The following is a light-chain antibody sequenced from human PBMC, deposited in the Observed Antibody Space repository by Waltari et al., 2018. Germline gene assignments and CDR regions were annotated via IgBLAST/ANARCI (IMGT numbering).Light chain of an antibody. CDR3: SSYTSSSSYV. Sequence: QSALTQPASVSGSPGQSITISCTGTSSDVGGSTSVPWYHQPPGKAPKLIIYDVNKRPSGASNRFSGSKSGDTASLTISGLQAEDEADYYCSSYTSSSSYVFGTGTKVTVL. CDR1: SSDVGGSTS. CDR2: DVN. V-gene: IGLV2-14*03. J-gene: IGLJ1*01.